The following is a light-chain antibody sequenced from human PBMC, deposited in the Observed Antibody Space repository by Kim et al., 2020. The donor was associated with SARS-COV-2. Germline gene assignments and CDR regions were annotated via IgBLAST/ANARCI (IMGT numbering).Light chain of an antibody. CDR1: SSNIGSNS. CDR3: AAWDDSLKGV. Sequence: ELTQPPSASGTPGQRVTISCSGSSSNIGSNSVNWYQQLPGTAPKLLIYSNNQRPSGVPDRFSGSKSGTSASLAISGLQFEDEADYYCAAWDDSLKGVFGGGTQLTVL. J-gene: IGLJ3*02. V-gene: IGLV1-44*01. CDR2: SNN.